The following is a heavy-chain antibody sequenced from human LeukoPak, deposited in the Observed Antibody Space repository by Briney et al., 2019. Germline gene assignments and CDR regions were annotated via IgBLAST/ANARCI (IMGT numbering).Heavy chain of an antibody. Sequence: SETLCLTCTVSGGSISSRAYYWSWIRQHPGKGPEWIGYIYYSGSTYYNPSLKSRVIISLNTSKTQFSLKLSSVTAADTAVYYCARAAGTIYYFDSWGQGTVVTVSS. CDR1: GGSISSRAYY. CDR3: ARAAGTIYYFDS. J-gene: IGHJ4*02. D-gene: IGHD6-13*01. CDR2: IYYSGST. V-gene: IGHV4-31*03.